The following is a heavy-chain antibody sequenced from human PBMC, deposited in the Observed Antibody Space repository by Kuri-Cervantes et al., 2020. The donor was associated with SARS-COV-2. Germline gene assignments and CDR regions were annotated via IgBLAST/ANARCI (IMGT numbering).Heavy chain of an antibody. CDR3: ASSYYYDSSGYIFDY. D-gene: IGHD3-22*01. CDR1: GFTFNSYN. V-gene: IGHV3-21*01. J-gene: IGHJ4*02. Sequence: GESLKISCTASGFTFNSYNMKWVRQAPGKGLEWVSGIGPSNTYIYYADSVKGRFIISRDNAKNSLYLQMNSLRAEDTAVYYCASSYYYDSSGYIFDYWGQGTLVTVSS. CDR2: IGPSNTYI.